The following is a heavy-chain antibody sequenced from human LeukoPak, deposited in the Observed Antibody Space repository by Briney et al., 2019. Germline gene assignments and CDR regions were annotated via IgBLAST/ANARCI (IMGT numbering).Heavy chain of an antibody. CDR2: ISSSGSTT. CDR1: GFTFSDYY. CDR3: ARDRAEWRDYWPSYYYYYMDV. D-gene: IGHD2-8*02. Sequence: GGSLRLSCAASGFTFSDYYMSWIRQAPGKGLEWVSYISSSGSTTYYADSVKGRFTISRDNAKNSLYLQMNSLRAEDTAVYYCARDRAEWRDYWPSYYYYYMDVWGKGTTVTISS. V-gene: IGHV3-11*01. J-gene: IGHJ6*03.